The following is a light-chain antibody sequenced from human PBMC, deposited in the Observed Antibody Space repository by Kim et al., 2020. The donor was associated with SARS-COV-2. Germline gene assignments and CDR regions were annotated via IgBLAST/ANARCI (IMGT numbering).Light chain of an antibody. CDR2: SNN. CDR3: AAWDDSLNGPV. CDR1: SSNIGSNT. J-gene: IGLJ3*02. Sequence: GEMDSISCYGSSSNIGSNTVNWYQQLPGTAPQLRIYSNNQRPSGVPDRFSGSKSGTSASLAISGLQYEDEADYYCAAWDDSLNGPVFGGGTQLTVL. V-gene: IGLV1-44*01.